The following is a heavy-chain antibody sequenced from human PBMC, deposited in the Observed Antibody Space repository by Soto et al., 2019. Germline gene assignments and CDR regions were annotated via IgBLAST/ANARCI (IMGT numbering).Heavy chain of an antibody. V-gene: IGHV1-18*01. CDR2: ISAYNGNT. D-gene: IGHD2-2*02. Sequence: ASVKVSCKASGYTFTSYGISWVRQAPGQGLEWMGWISAYNGNTNYAQKLQGRVTMTTDTSTSTAYMELRSLRSDDTAVYYCATSTLIGYCSSISYYISYYYYYGMDVWGQGTTVTVSS. J-gene: IGHJ6*02. CDR1: GYTFTSYG. CDR3: ATSTLIGYCSSISYYISYYYYYGMDV.